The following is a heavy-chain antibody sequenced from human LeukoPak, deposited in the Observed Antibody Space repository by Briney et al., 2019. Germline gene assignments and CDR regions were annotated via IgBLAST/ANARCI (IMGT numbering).Heavy chain of an antibody. V-gene: IGHV3-48*02. D-gene: IGHD1-20*01. CDR1: GLTFNSYN. J-gene: IGHJ1*01. CDR3: ATDRGNWMHGIQH. Sequence: GGYLRLSGAASGLTFNSYNMNWVRQAPGNGLEWVSYMSFTSSPIYYADSLKSRFTTSRDNAKNSLYLQMNSLRDEDTAVYYCATDRGNWMHGIQHWGQGTLVTVSS. CDR2: MSFTSSPI.